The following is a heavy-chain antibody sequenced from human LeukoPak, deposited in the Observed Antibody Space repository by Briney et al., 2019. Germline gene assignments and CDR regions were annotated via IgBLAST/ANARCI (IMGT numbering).Heavy chain of an antibody. CDR2: ISSSSSYI. CDR3: ARDRYSSSSGFDP. Sequence: GGSLRLSCAASGFTFSSYSMNWVRQAPGKGLEWVSSISSSSSYIYYANSVKGRFTISRDNAKNSVYLQRNSLRAEDTAVYYCARDRYSSSSGFDPWGQGTLVTVSS. CDR1: GFTFSSYS. V-gene: IGHV3-21*01. D-gene: IGHD6-13*01. J-gene: IGHJ5*02.